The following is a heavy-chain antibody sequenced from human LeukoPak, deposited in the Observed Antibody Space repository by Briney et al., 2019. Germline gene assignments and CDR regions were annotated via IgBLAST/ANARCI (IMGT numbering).Heavy chain of an antibody. CDR2: IYTSGST. D-gene: IGHD6-6*01. CDR3: ARDPGSSDAFDI. CDR1: GGSISSGSYY. J-gene: IGHJ3*02. Sequence: SETLSLTCTVSGGSISSGSYYWSWIRQPAGKGQEWIGRIYTSGSTNYNPSLKSRVTISVDTSKNQFSLKLSSVTAADTAVYYCARDPGSSDAFDIWGQGTMVTVSS. V-gene: IGHV4-61*02.